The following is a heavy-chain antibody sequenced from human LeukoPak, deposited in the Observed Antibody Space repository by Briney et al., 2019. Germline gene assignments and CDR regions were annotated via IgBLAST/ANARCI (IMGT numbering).Heavy chain of an antibody. V-gene: IGHV3-23*01. Sequence: GGSLRLSCAASGFTFSSYAMSWVRQAPGKGLEWVSAISGSGGSTYYADSVKGRFTISRDNSKNTLYLQMNSLRAEDTAVYYCAKDIAPPYYDFWSGYPDPFDYWGQGTLVTVSS. CDR1: GFTFSSYA. CDR3: AKDIAPPYYDFWSGYPDPFDY. D-gene: IGHD3-3*01. J-gene: IGHJ4*02. CDR2: ISGSGGST.